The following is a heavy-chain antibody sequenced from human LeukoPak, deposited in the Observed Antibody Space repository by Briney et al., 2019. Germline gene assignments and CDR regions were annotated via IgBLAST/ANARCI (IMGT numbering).Heavy chain of an antibody. CDR1: GFTFSSYS. V-gene: IGHV3-21*01. D-gene: IGHD5-18*01. J-gene: IGHJ5*02. CDR2: ITSSSDYI. Sequence: GGSLRLSCTASGFTFSSYSMNWVRQALGKGLEWVSSITSSSDYIYYADSVKGRFTISRDNAENSLHLQMNSLRADDTAVYYCAREFKSGYGMWAWGQGTLVTVSS. CDR3: AREFKSGYGMWA.